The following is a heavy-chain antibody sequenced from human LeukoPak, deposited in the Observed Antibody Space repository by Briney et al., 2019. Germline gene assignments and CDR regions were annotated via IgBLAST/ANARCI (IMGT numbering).Heavy chain of an antibody. J-gene: IGHJ5*02. V-gene: IGHV4-30-2*01. CDR3: ARHAGKYQLVLRGFDP. Sequence: PSETLSLTCTVSGGSISSGGYYWSWIRQPPGKGLEWIGYIYHSGSTYYNPSLKSRVTISVDRSKNQFSLTLSSVTAADTAVYYCARHAGKYQLVLRGFDPWGQGTLVTVSS. D-gene: IGHD2-2*01. CDR1: GGSISSGGYY. CDR2: IYHSGST.